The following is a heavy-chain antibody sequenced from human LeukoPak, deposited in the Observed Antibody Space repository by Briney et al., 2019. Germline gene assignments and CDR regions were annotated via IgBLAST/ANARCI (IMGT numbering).Heavy chain of an antibody. V-gene: IGHV1-69*13. CDR1: GGTFSSYA. J-gene: IGHJ4*02. Sequence: ASVKVSCKASGGTFSSYAISWVRQAPGQGLEWMGGIIPIFGTANYAQKFQGRVTITADESTSTAYMELSSLRSEDTAVYYRARGFDSGYDRGFDYWGQGTLVTVSS. CDR2: IIPIFGTA. D-gene: IGHD5-12*01. CDR3: ARGFDSGYDRGFDY.